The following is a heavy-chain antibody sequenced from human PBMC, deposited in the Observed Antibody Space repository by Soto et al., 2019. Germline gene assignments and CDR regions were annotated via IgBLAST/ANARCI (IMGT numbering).Heavy chain of an antibody. CDR2: ISSSSSNI. CDR1: GFTFSSYS. CDR3: ARDLNLGSFDY. Sequence: EVQLVESGGGLVQPGGSLRLSCAASGFTSGFTFSSYSMNWVRQAPGKGLEWVSYISSSSSNIYYADSVKGRFTISRDNAKNSLYLQMNSLRAEDTAVYYCARDLNLGSFDYWGQGTLVTVSS. V-gene: IGHV3-48*01. J-gene: IGHJ4*02.